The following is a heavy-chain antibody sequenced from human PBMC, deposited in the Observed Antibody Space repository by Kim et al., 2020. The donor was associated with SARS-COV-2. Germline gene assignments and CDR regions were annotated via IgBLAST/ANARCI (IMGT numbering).Heavy chain of an antibody. J-gene: IGHJ5*02. Sequence: SETLSLTCTVSGGSISSSSYYWGWIRQPPGKGLEWIGSIYYSGSTYYNPSLKSRVTISVDTSKNQFSLKLSSVTAADTAVYYCARLGFTAAPDENWFDPWGQGTLVTVSS. CDR1: GGSISSSSYY. V-gene: IGHV4-39*01. D-gene: IGHD2-2*01. CDR3: ARLGFTAAPDENWFDP. CDR2: IYYSGST.